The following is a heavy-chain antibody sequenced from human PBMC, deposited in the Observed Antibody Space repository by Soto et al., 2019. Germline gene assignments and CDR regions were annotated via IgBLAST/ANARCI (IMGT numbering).Heavy chain of an antibody. D-gene: IGHD2-8*01. Sequence: PSETLSLTCTVSGGSISSYYWSWIRQPPGKGLEWIGYIYYSGSTNYNPSLKSRVTISVDTSKNQFSLKLSSVTAADTAVYYCARAVGEVVLMVYAMFFDPWGQGTLVTV. V-gene: IGHV4-59*01. J-gene: IGHJ5*02. CDR1: GGSISSYY. CDR3: ARAVGEVVLMVYAMFFDP. CDR2: IYYSGST.